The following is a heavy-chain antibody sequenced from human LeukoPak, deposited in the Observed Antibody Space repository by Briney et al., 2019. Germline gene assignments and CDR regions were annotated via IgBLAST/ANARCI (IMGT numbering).Heavy chain of an antibody. V-gene: IGHV3-48*01. J-gene: IGHJ4*02. CDR1: RFTFSSYS. CDR3: ARDSGSTPY. D-gene: IGHD1-26*01. CDR2: ISSSSSTI. Sequence: GGSLRLSCAASRFTFSSYSMNWVRQAPGKGLEWVSYISSSSSTIYYADSVKGRFTISRDNAKNSLYLQMNSLRAEDTAVYYCARDSGSTPYWGQGTLVTVSS.